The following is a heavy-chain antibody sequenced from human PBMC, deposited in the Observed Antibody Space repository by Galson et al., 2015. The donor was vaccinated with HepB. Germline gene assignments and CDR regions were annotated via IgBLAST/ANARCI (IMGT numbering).Heavy chain of an antibody. CDR1: GFTFSSYA. V-gene: IGHV3-30*18. Sequence: SLRLSCAASGFTFSSYAMHWVRQAPGKGLEWVAVISYDGSNKYYADSVKGRVTISRDNSKNTLYLQMNSLRAEDTAVYYCAKDFVYYDFWSGSYFDYWGQGTLVTVSS. CDR3: AKDFVYYDFWSGSYFDY. D-gene: IGHD3-3*01. J-gene: IGHJ4*02. CDR2: ISYDGSNK.